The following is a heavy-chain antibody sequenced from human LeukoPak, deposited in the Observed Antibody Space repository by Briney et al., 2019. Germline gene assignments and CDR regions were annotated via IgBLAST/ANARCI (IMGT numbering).Heavy chain of an antibody. V-gene: IGHV3-23*01. Sequence: GGSLRLSCAASGFTFSSYAMSWVRQAPGKGLEWVSAISGSGGSTYYADFVKGRFTISRDNFKNTLYLQVNSLRAEDTAVYYCAKGNGYSYGRYYFDYWGQGTLVTVSS. J-gene: IGHJ4*02. CDR3: AKGNGYSYGRYYFDY. D-gene: IGHD5-18*01. CDR2: ISGSGGST. CDR1: GFTFSSYA.